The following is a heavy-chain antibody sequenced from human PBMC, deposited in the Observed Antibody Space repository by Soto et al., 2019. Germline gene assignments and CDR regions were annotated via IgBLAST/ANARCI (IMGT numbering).Heavy chain of an antibody. D-gene: IGHD6-19*01. CDR2: ISYDGSNK. CDR1: GFTFSSYG. V-gene: IGHV3-30*18. J-gene: IGHJ4*02. Sequence: QVQLVESGGGVVQPGRSLRLSCAASGFTFSSYGMHWVRQAPGKGLEWVAVISYDGSNKYYADSVKGRFTISRDNSKNPLYLQMNSLRAEDTAVYYCAKTRYSGWAPDYWGQGTLVTVSS. CDR3: AKTRYSGWAPDY.